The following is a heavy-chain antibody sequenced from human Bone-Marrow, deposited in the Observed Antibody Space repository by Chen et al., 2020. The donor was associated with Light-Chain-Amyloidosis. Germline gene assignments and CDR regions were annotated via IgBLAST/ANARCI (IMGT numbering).Heavy chain of an antibody. CDR2: IYDNGDT. V-gene: IGHV4-31*03. D-gene: IGHD3-3*01. J-gene: IGHJ6*03. CDR3: ARVIYEFLIYYMDV. Sequence: QVQLQESGPGLVKPSQTLSLTCNVSGASINRGGYYWSWIRRHPGKGLEWMGYIYDNGDTNYNPSLQSRLTFSVDTSKNQFSLRLTSVTAADTAVYYCARVIYEFLIYYMDVWGEGTTVTVSS. CDR1: GASINRGGYY.